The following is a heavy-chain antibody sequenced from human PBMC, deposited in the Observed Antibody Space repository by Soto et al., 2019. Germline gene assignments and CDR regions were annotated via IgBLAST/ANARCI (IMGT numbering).Heavy chain of an antibody. CDR1: GYTFTSYG. V-gene: IGHV1-18*01. CDR3: ARDGDIVVVVSAGGNYYRLDV. J-gene: IGHJ6*02. Sequence: ASVKVSCKASGYTFTSYGISWVRQAPGQGLEWMGWISAYNGNTNYAQKLQGRVTMTTDTSTSTAYMELRSLRSDDTAAYYCARDGDIVVVVSAGGNYYRLDVCGQGTTVTGSS. CDR2: ISAYNGNT. D-gene: IGHD2-15*01.